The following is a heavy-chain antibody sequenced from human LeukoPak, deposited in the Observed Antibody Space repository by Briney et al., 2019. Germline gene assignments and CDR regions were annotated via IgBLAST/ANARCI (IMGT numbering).Heavy chain of an antibody. Sequence: GGSLRLSCAASGFTFSSYSMNWVRQAPGKGLEWVSSISSSSSYIYYADSLKGRFTISRDNAKNSLYLQMNSLRAEDTAVFYCAITIFGVVQPIPYYWGQGTLVTVSS. J-gene: IGHJ4*02. CDR2: ISSSSSYI. CDR3: AITIFGVVQPIPYY. D-gene: IGHD3-3*01. CDR1: GFTFSSYS. V-gene: IGHV3-21*01.